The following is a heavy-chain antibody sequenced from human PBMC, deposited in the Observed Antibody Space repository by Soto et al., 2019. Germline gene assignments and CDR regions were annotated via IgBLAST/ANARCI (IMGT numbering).Heavy chain of an antibody. CDR1: GFTFSSYA. CDR2: ISGSGGST. D-gene: IGHD6-19*01. Sequence: PGGSLRLSCAASGFTFSSYAMSWVRQAPGKGLEWDSAISGSGGSTYYADSVKGRFTISRDNSKNTLYLQMNSLRAEDTAVYYCASPSSGPLGWVDIWGQGTMVTVSS. V-gene: IGHV3-23*01. J-gene: IGHJ3*02. CDR3: ASPSSGPLGWVDI.